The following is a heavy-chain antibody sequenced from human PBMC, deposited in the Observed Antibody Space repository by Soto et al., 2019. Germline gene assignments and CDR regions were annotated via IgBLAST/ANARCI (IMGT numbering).Heavy chain of an antibody. J-gene: IGHJ4*02. D-gene: IGHD3-22*01. Sequence: GASVKVSFKASGYTFTSYDINWVRQATGQGLEWMGWMNPNSGNTGYAQKFQGRVTMTRNTSISTAYMELSGLTSEDTAVYYCAADPAYFYDSSGYSLWGQGTLVTVSS. CDR1: GYTFTSYD. CDR2: MNPNSGNT. CDR3: AADPAYFYDSSGYSL. V-gene: IGHV1-8*01.